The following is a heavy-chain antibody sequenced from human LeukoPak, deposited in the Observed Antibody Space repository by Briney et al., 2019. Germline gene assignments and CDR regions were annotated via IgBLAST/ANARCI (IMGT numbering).Heavy chain of an antibody. CDR3: ARTAMGGSGFDP. D-gene: IGHD5-18*01. Sequence: GGSLRLSCAASGFTFSSYGMHWVRQAPGKGLEWVAVISYDGSDKYYADSVKGRFTISRGNAKNSLYLQMNSLRAEDTALYYCARTAMGGSGFDPWGQGTLVTVSS. CDR2: ISYDGSDK. V-gene: IGHV3-30*03. CDR1: GFTFSSYG. J-gene: IGHJ5*02.